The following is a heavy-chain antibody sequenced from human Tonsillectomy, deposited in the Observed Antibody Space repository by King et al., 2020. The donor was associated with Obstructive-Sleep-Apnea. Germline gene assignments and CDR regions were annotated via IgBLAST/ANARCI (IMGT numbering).Heavy chain of an antibody. CDR2: IHHSGNT. CDR3: ARVPHFYEYTGYPTYFDS. CDR1: GYSISSGYY. V-gene: IGHV4-38-2*02. D-gene: IGHD2/OR15-2a*01. J-gene: IGHJ4*02. Sequence: VQLQESGPGLVKPSETLSLTCSVSGYSISSGYYWGWIRQPPGKGLEWIGNIHHSGNTNYNPSLRSRITISVDTSQNQFSLKMTSVTAADTAMFYCARVPHFYEYTGYPTYFDSWGQGTLVTVSS.